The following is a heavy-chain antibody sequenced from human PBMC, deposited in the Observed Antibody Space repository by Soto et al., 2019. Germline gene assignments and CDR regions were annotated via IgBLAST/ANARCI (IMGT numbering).Heavy chain of an antibody. CDR1: GYSISSGSY. CDR2: IYHGGTT. V-gene: IGHV4-38-2*02. CDR3: ARVHVMVVAGSTFDY. Sequence: SETLSLTCTVPGYSISSGSYWAWIRQPPGKGPERIASIYHGGTTFYNPSLKSRITISVDTSNNQFSLKLTSVTAADTAVYYCARVHVMVVAGSTFDYWGHGTLVTVSS. J-gene: IGHJ4*01. D-gene: IGHD6-19*01.